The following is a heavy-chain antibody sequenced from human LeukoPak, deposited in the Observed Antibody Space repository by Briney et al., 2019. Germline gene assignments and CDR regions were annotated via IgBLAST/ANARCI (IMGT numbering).Heavy chain of an antibody. CDR1: GYTFTSYN. V-gene: IGHV1-46*01. Sequence: ASVKVSCKASGYTFTSYNIHWVRQAPGQGLEWIGIINPTGGSTGYAQKFQGRVTMTRDTSTTTVYMEMSSLRSEDTAVYYCARDIAGGWNYFDYWGKGTLVTVSS. J-gene: IGHJ4*02. D-gene: IGHD1-26*01. CDR3: ARDIAGGWNYFDY. CDR2: INPTGGST.